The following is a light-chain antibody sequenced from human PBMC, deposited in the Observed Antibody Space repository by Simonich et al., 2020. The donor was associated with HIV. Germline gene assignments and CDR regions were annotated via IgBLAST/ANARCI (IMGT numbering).Light chain of an antibody. V-gene: IGLV1-47*01. CDR3: AAWDDSLSGWV. J-gene: IGLJ3*02. CDR2: RSN. CDR1: SSNIGSNY. Sequence: QSVLTQPPSASGTPGQRVTISCSGSSSNIGSNYVYWYQQRPGPAPKLLIYRSNQRPSGVPDRFSGSKSGTSASRAISGLRSEDEADYYCAAWDDSLSGWVFGGGTKLTVL.